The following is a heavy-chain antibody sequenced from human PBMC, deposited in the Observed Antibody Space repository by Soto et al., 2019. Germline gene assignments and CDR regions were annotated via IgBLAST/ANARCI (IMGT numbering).Heavy chain of an antibody. V-gene: IGHV4-34*01. CDR3: ARAGAGELVDY. J-gene: IGHJ4*02. CDR1: GGSFSGYY. Sequence: PSETLSLTCAVYGGSFSGYYWSWIRQPPGKGLEWIGEINHSGSTKYNPSLKSRVTISVDTSKNQFSLELSSVNAADTAVYYCARAGAGELVDYWGQGTLVTVSS. D-gene: IGHD1-26*01. CDR2: INHSGST.